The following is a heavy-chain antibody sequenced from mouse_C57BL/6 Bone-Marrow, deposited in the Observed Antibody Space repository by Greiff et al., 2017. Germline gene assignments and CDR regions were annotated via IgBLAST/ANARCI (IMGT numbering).Heavy chain of an antibody. CDR3: AREGTTVVGNYFDY. CDR1: GYTFTSYW. V-gene: IGHV1-61*01. CDR2: IYPSDSET. D-gene: IGHD1-1*01. Sequence: QVQLQQPGAELVRPGSSVKLSCKASGYTFTSYWMDWVKQRPGQGLEWIGNIYPSDSETHYNQKFKDKATLTVDKSSSTAYMQLSSLTSEDSAVYYCAREGTTVVGNYFDYWGQGTTLTVSS. J-gene: IGHJ2*01.